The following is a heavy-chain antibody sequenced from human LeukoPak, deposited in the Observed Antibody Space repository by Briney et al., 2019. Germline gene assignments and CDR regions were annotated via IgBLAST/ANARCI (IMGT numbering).Heavy chain of an antibody. D-gene: IGHD5-18*01. CDR2: IKQDGSEK. CDR3: ARDWGYSYGCFDY. Sequence: GGSLRLSFAASGFTFSSYWMSWVRQAPGKGLEWVANIKQDGSEKYYVDSVKGRFTISRDNAKNSLYLQMNSLRAEDTAVYYCARDWGYSYGCFDYWGQGTLVTVSS. J-gene: IGHJ4*02. CDR1: GFTFSSYW. V-gene: IGHV3-7*01.